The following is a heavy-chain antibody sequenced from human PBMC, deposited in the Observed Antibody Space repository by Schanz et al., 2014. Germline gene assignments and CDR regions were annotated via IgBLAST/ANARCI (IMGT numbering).Heavy chain of an antibody. J-gene: IGHJ4*02. CDR1: EFTFSSYK. V-gene: IGHV3-21*01. Sequence: EVQLVESGGGLVKPGGSLRLSCEASEFTFSSYKMNWVRQAPGKGLEWVSSISSSGSYIHYADSVKGRFTISRDNAKNSRYLQMNSLRAEDTAVYYGARDARPSYDFVTAYYSIDYWGQGTLVTVSS. CDR2: ISSSGSYI. D-gene: IGHD3-9*01. CDR3: ARDARPSYDFVTAYYSIDY.